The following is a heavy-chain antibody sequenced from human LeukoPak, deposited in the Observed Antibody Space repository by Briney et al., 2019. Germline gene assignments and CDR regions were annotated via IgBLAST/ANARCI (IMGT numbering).Heavy chain of an antibody. D-gene: IGHD3-10*01. CDR2: IYSSGST. J-gene: IGHJ4*02. V-gene: IGHV4-39*01. CDR3: ARHGMTRGVIVDY. Sequence: SETLSLTCTVSGGSISSSTYYWGWIRQPPGKGLEWIGNIYSSGSTYYNPSLKSRVTISVDTSKNQFSLKLSSVTAADTAVYYCARHGMTRGVIVDYWGQGTLVTVSS. CDR1: GGSISSSTYY.